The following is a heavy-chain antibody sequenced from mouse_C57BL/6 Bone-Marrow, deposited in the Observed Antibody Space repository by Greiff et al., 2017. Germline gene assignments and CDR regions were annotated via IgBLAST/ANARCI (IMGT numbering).Heavy chain of an antibody. V-gene: IGHV1-81*01. CDR3: ARGGMVTTTGYAMDY. D-gene: IGHD2-2*01. CDR2: IYPRSGNT. Sequence: VQLQQSGAELARPGASVKLSCKASGYTFTSYGISWVKQRTGQGLEWIGEIYPRSGNTYYNEKFKGKATLTADKSSSTAYMELRSLTSEDSAVYFCARGGMVTTTGYAMDYWGQGTSVTGSS. J-gene: IGHJ4*01. CDR1: GYTFTSYG.